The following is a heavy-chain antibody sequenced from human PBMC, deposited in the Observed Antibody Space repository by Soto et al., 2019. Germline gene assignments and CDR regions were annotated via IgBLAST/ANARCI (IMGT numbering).Heavy chain of an antibody. Sequence: GGSLRLSCAASGFTFSSYWMSWVRQAPGKGLEWVANIKQDGSDKYSVDSVKGRLTIARDDAKNSLYLQMNSLRAEDAAVYYCARHGDYVSMDVWGKGTTVTVSS. CDR3: ARHGDYVSMDV. CDR2: IKQDGSDK. D-gene: IGHD4-17*01. J-gene: IGHJ6*03. CDR1: GFTFSSYW. V-gene: IGHV3-7*01.